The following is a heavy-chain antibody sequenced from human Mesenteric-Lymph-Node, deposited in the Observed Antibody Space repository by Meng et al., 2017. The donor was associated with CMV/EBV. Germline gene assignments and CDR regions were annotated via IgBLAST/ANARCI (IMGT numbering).Heavy chain of an antibody. Sequence: GGSLRLSCAAFGFTFDDHGMSWVRQAPGKGLEWVSVLYTGGATYYADSVKGRFTISTDNSMDTLYLDMNRLRADDTAVYYCAYTTTTSWYFDSWGQGTLVTVSS. J-gene: IGHJ4*02. CDR3: AYTTTTSWYFDS. CDR1: GFTFDDHG. CDR2: LYTGGAT. V-gene: IGHV3-53*01. D-gene: IGHD2-2*01.